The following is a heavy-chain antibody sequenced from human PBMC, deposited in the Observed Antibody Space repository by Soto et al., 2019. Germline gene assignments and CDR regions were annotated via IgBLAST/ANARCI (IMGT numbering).Heavy chain of an antibody. CDR2: INHSGST. D-gene: IGHD2-15*01. J-gene: IGHJ6*02. CDR3: ARGQGYWFYYYYGMDV. V-gene: IGHV4-34*01. Sequence: TETLSLTCAVYGGSFSGYYWSWIHQPPGKGLEWIGEINHSGSTNYNPSLKSRVTISVDTSKNQFSLKLSSVTAADTAVYYCARGQGYWFYYYYGMDVWGQGTTVTVSS. CDR1: GGSFSGYY.